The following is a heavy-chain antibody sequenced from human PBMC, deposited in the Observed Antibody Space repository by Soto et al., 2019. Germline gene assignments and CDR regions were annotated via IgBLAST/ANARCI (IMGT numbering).Heavy chain of an antibody. J-gene: IGHJ4*02. V-gene: IGHV1-69*01. Sequence: QVQLVQSGAEVQKPGSSVKVSCKASGGTFSSYAISWVRQAPGQGLEWMGGLIPIFGTANYAQKFQGRVTITADESTSTAYMELSSLRSEDTAVYYCARDQSIAAHYSYYFDYWGQGTLVTVSS. CDR1: GGTFSSYA. CDR3: ARDQSIAAHYSYYFDY. D-gene: IGHD6-6*01. CDR2: LIPIFGTA.